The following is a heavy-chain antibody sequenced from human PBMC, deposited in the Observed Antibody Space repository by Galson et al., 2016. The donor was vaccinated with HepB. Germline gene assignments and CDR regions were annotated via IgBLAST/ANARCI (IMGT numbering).Heavy chain of an antibody. J-gene: IGHJ5*02. V-gene: IGHV3-7*01. CDR1: GFNFSSYW. CDR2: IKHDGSET. Sequence: SLRLSCAASGFNFSSYWMTWFRQAPGKGLEWVANIKHDGSETWYVDSMRGRFTISRDNAKNSLYLQMNSLRVEDTAVYYCARAGDRSGYFQLRWFDPWGQGTLVIVSS. D-gene: IGHD3-22*01. CDR3: ARAGDRSGYFQLRWFDP.